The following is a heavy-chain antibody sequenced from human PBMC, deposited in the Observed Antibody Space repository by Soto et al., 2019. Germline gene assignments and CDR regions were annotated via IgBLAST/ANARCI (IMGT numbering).Heavy chain of an antibody. V-gene: IGHV3-7*01. CDR2: IKQDGSDK. D-gene: IGHD6-13*01. CDR3: ATSAAAPGNY. J-gene: IGHJ4*02. CDR1: GFTFSYFA. Sequence: EVQLLESGGGLVQPGGSLRLSCAASGFTFSYFAMGWVRQAPGKGLEWVANIKQDGSDKYYVDSVKGRFTISRDNAKNSLYLQMNSLRAEDTAVYYCATSAAAPGNYWGQGTLVTVSS.